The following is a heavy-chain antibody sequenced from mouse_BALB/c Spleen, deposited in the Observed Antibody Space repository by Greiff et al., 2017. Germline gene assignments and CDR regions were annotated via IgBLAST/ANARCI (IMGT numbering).Heavy chain of an antibody. Sequence: VQLQQSGAELAKPGASVKMSCKASGYTFTSYWMHWVKQRPGQGLEWIGYINPSTGYTEYNQKFKDKATLTADTSSSTAYMQLSSLTSEDSAVYYCARWDDYDVRFDYWGQGTTLTVSS. D-gene: IGHD2-4*01. V-gene: IGHV1-7*01. CDR2: INPSTGYT. CDR1: GYTFTSYW. J-gene: IGHJ2*01. CDR3: ARWDDYDVRFDY.